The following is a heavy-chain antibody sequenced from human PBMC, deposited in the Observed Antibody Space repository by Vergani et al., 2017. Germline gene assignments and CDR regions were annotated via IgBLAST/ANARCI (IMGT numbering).Heavy chain of an antibody. CDR1: GGSISSYY. J-gene: IGHJ6*03. Sequence: QVQLQESGPGLVKPSETLSLTCTVSGGSISSYYWSWIRQPPGKGLEWIGYIYYSGSTNDNPSLKSRVTISVDTSKNQFSLKLSSVTAADTAVYYCARVGYCTNGVCYSEDYYYYMDVWGKGTTVTVSS. CDR2: IYYSGST. D-gene: IGHD2-8*01. CDR3: ARVGYCTNGVCYSEDYYYYMDV. V-gene: IGHV4-59*01.